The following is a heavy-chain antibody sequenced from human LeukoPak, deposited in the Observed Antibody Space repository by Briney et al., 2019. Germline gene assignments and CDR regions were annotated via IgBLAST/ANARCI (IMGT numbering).Heavy chain of an antibody. CDR1: GGSISSYY. D-gene: IGHD5-24*01. CDR2: IYTSGST. J-gene: IGHJ6*02. V-gene: IGHV4-4*07. Sequence: SETLSLTCTVSGGSISSYYWSWIRQPAGKGLEWIGRIYTSGSTNYNPSLKSRVTMSVDTSKNQFSLKLSSVTAADTAVYYCARSRRRVGYKKTYGMDVWGQGTTVTVSS. CDR3: ARSRRRVGYKKTYGMDV.